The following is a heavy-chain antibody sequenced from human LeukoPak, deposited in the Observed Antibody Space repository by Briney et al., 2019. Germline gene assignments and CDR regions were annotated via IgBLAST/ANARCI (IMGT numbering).Heavy chain of an antibody. Sequence: GGSLRLSCAASGFTFSSYSMNWVRQAPGKGLEWVSSISSSSSYIYYADSVKGRFTISRDNAKNSLYLQMNSLRAEDTAVYYCARELRLGYCSGGSCYYYGMDVWGQGTTVTVSS. J-gene: IGHJ6*02. D-gene: IGHD2-15*01. V-gene: IGHV3-21*01. CDR2: ISSSSSYI. CDR1: GFTFSSYS. CDR3: ARELRLGYCSGGSCYYYGMDV.